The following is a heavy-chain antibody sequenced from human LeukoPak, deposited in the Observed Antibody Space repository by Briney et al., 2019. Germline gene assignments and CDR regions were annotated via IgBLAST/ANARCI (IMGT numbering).Heavy chain of an antibody. Sequence: GGSLGLSCAASGFTFSSYGMHWVRQAPGKGLEWVAVIWYDGSNKYYADSVKGRFTISRDNSKNTLYLQMNSLRADDTAVYYCAKCSTSAYTTGWCNWIDPWGQGTLVTVSS. CDR1: GFTFSSYG. CDR3: AKCSTSAYTTGWCNWIDP. D-gene: IGHD6-19*01. CDR2: IWYDGSNK. V-gene: IGHV3-33*06. J-gene: IGHJ5*02.